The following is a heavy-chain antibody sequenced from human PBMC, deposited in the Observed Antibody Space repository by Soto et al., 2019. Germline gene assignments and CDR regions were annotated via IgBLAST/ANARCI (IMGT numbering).Heavy chain of an antibody. CDR1: GGSVSSGGHY. D-gene: IGHD3-3*01. Sequence: SETLSLTCSVSGGSVSSGGHYWSWIRQHPGKGLEWIGYMYYSGVTYHNPSLKSRVTISVDTSKNQFSLKLTSVTAADTAVYFCARAINDFWSGFSYYFDSWGQGTLVTVSS. CDR2: MYYSGVT. CDR3: ARAINDFWSGFSYYFDS. J-gene: IGHJ4*02. V-gene: IGHV4-31*03.